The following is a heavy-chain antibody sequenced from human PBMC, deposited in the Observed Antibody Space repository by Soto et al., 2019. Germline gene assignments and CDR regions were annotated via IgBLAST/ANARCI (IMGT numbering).Heavy chain of an antibody. D-gene: IGHD3-3*01. CDR2: ISGSDGKT. J-gene: IGHJ4*02. CDR1: GFSFARFA. Sequence: DVRLAESGGGLVQPGGSLRLSCTTSGFSFARFAMTWVRQAPGKGLEWVATISGSDGKTYYADSVKGRFSISRDTSRNTLYLQMNSLRADDTSIYYFAKWSYLDYWGQGTRVTVSS. CDR3: AKWSYLDY. V-gene: IGHV3-23*04.